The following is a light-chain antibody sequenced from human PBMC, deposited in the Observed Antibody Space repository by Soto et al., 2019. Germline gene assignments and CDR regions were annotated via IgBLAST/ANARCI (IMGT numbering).Light chain of an antibody. CDR2: DAS. V-gene: IGKV1-39*01. J-gene: IGKJ1*01. CDR1: QGIGTY. Sequence: DIHLTQSPSSLSASVGDRVAISCRATQGIGTYLTWYHQQPGRAPNLLIYDASTLQTGAPSRFSGRASATDFTLTISSLQPEDVGTYFCQQTYSTPPWTFGQGTRVEI. CDR3: QQTYSTPPWT.